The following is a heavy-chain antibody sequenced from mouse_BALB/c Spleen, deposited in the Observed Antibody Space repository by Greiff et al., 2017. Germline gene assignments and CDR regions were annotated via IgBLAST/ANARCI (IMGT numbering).Heavy chain of an antibody. CDR1: GFNIKDYY. Sequence: VQLQQSGAELVRPGALVKLSCKASGFNIKDYYMHWVKQRPEQGLEWIGWIDPENGNTIYDPKFQGKASITADTSSNTAYLQLSSLTSEDTAVYYCARGWDWYFDVWGAGTTVTVSS. CDR3: ARGWDWYFDV. V-gene: IGHV14-1*02. D-gene: IGHD3-3*01. CDR2: IDPENGNT. J-gene: IGHJ1*01.